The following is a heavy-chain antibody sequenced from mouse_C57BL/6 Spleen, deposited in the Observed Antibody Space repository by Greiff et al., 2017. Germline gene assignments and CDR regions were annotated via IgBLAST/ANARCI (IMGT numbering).Heavy chain of an antibody. V-gene: IGHV1-80*01. CDR2: IYPGDGDT. J-gene: IGHJ3*01. CDR1: GYAFSSYW. Sequence: QVQLQQSGAELVKPGASVKISCKASGYAFSSYWMNWVKQRPGKGLEWIGQIYPGDGDTHSNGKFKGKATLTAYKSSSTAYMQLSSLTSEDSAVYFCARSGQLRLSWFAYWGQGTLVTVSA. D-gene: IGHD3-2*02. CDR3: ARSGQLRLSWFAY.